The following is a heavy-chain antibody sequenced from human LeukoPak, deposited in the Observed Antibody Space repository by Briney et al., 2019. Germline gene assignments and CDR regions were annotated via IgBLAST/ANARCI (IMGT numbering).Heavy chain of an antibody. Sequence: GRSLRLSCAASGFTFSSYGMHWVRQAPGKGLEWVAGIWHDGSNKYYADSVKGRFTISRDNSKNTLYLQMNSLRAEDTAVYYCARDGGYCSSTSCYLYNWFDPWGPGTLVTVSS. J-gene: IGHJ5*02. CDR2: IWHDGSNK. CDR1: GFTFSSYG. CDR3: ARDGGYCSSTSCYLYNWFDP. V-gene: IGHV3-33*01. D-gene: IGHD2-2*01.